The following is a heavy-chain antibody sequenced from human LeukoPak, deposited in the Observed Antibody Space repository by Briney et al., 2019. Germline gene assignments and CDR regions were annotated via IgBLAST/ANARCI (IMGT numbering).Heavy chain of an antibody. CDR3: ARDKSSTYSPDY. CDR2: ISYDGGNK. CDR1: GFTFNSYA. Sequence: GGSLRLSCAASGFTFNSYAMHWVRQAPGKGLEWVAVISYDGGNKYYADSVKGRFTISRDNSNSALYLQMNSLRAEDTAVNYCARDKSSTYSPDYWGQGTLVTVSS. D-gene: IGHD2/OR15-2a*01. J-gene: IGHJ4*02. V-gene: IGHV3-30-3*01.